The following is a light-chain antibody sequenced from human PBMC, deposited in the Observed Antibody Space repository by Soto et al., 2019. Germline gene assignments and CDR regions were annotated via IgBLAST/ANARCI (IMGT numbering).Light chain of an antibody. CDR1: SSDVGGYNY. J-gene: IGLJ1*01. Sequence: SVLTQPPSASGSPGQSVTISCTGTSSDVGGYNYVSWYQQHPGKAPKLMIYEVNKRPPGVPDRFSGSKSGNTASLTVSGLQAEDEGDYYCSSHAGSKRVFGTGTRSPT. CDR2: EVN. V-gene: IGLV2-8*01. CDR3: SSHAGSKRV.